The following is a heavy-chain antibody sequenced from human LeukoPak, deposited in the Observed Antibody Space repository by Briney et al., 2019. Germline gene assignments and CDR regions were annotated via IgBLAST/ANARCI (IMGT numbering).Heavy chain of an antibody. CDR3: AREGGVAGTSDY. V-gene: IGHV4-4*07. D-gene: IGHD6-19*01. CDR2: IYTSGST. Sequence: SETLSLTCTVSGGSISSYYWSWIRQPAGKGLVWIGRIYTSGSTNYNPSLKSRVTMSVDTSKNQFSLKLSSVTAADTAVYYCAREGGVAGTSDYWGQGTLVTVSS. J-gene: IGHJ4*02. CDR1: GGSISSYY.